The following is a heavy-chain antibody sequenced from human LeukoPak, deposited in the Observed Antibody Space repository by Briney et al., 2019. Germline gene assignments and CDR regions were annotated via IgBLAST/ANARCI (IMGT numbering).Heavy chain of an antibody. CDR1: GGSISSSSYY. V-gene: IGHV4-39*01. CDR2: IYYSGST. J-gene: IGHJ4*02. Sequence: SETLYLTCTVSGGSISSSSYYWGWIRQPPGKALEWIGSIYYSGSTYYNPSLKSRVTISVDTSKNQFSLKLSSVTAADTAVYYCACPPQYCSSTTCYMVYWGQGTLVTVSS. D-gene: IGHD2-2*02. CDR3: ACPPQYCSSTTCYMVY.